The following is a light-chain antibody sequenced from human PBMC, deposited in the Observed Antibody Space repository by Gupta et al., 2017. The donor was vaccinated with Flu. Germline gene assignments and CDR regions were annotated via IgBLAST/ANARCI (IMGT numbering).Light chain of an antibody. CDR3: SSSTSRSTVV. J-gene: IGLJ2*01. CDR2: EVS. V-gene: IGLV2-14*01. CDR1: GSVVGVYNV. Sequence: TIPSTGSGSVVGVYNVVSYKQHHPDKPHILIVCEVSSRPGGVSIRFSASKSGNTASLTISVHAQEDGADYYCSSSTSRSTVVFGGGTKLTVL.